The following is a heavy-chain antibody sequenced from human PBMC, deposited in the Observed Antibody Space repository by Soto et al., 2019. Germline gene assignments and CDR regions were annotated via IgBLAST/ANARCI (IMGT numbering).Heavy chain of an antibody. CDR2: INHSGST. D-gene: IGHD2-2*01. Sequence: LSLTCAVYGGSFSGYYWSWIRQPPGKGLEWIGEINHSGSTNYNPSLKSRVTISVDTSKNQFSLKLSSVTAADTAVYYCARGRYCSSTSCPHRFDPWGQGTLVTVSS. CDR3: ARGRYCSSTSCPHRFDP. CDR1: GGSFSGYY. V-gene: IGHV4-34*01. J-gene: IGHJ5*02.